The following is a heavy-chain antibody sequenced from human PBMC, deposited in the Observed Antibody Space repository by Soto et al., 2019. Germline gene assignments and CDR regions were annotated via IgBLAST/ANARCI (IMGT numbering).Heavy chain of an antibody. V-gene: IGHV4-31*03. D-gene: IGHD3-22*01. CDR1: GGSISSGTYH. CDR2: IYYSGST. CDR3: AREMNYYDTSGDSYFDY. J-gene: IGHJ4*02. Sequence: QVQLQESGPGLVKPSQTLSLTCTVSGGSISSGTYHWTWIRQHPEKGLEWIGYIYYSGSTYHNPSPKRRVTLSVDTAKNQFSLRLSSVTAADTAVYYCAREMNYYDTSGDSYFDYWGQGTLVTVSS.